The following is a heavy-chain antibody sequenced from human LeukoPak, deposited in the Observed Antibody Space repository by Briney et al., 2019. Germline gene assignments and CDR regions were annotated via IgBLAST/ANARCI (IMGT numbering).Heavy chain of an antibody. D-gene: IGHD3-3*01. CDR2: IIPIFGTA. J-gene: IGHJ4*02. Sequence: ASVKVSCKASGGTFSSYAISWVRQAPGQGLEWMGRIIPIFGTANYAQKFQGRVTITTDESTSTAYMELSSLRSEDTAVYYCARETGAIFGVVTNWGQGTLVTVSS. CDR1: GGTFSSYA. V-gene: IGHV1-69*05. CDR3: ARETGAIFGVVTN.